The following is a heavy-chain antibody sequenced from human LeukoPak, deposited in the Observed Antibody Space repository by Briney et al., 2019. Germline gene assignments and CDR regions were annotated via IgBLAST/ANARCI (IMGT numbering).Heavy chain of an antibody. CDR1: GYTFTGYY. V-gene: IGHV1-2*06. CDR3: AGGSGWYKDAFDI. J-gene: IGHJ3*02. D-gene: IGHD6-19*01. Sequence: ASVKVSCKASGYTFTGYYMHWVRQAPGQGLEWMGRINPNSGGTNYAQKFQGRVTMTRDTSISTAYMELSRLRSDDTAVYYCAGGSGWYKDAFDIWSQGTMVTVSS. CDR2: INPNSGGT.